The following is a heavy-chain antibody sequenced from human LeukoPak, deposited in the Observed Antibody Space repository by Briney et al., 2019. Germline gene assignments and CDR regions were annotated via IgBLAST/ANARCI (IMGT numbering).Heavy chain of an antibody. J-gene: IGHJ4*02. Sequence: GESLKISCKGSGYSFTSYWIGWVRQMPRKGLEWMGIIYPGDSDTRYSPSFQGQVTISADKSISTAYLQWSSLKASDTAMYYCARGIHYYDSSGYYSNPFDYWGQGILVTVSS. CDR2: IYPGDSDT. V-gene: IGHV5-51*01. CDR1: GYSFTSYW. CDR3: ARGIHYYDSSGYYSNPFDY. D-gene: IGHD3-22*01.